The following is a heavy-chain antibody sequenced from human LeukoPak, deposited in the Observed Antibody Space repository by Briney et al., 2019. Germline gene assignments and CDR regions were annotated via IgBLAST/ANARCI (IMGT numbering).Heavy chain of an antibody. Sequence: GGSLRLSCAASGFTFNIYAMNWVRQAPGKGLEWVSSISTSSTYIFYADSVKGRFTISRDNAKNSLYLQMNSLRAEDTAVYYCARGKTIGDKPGFDYWGQGTLVTVSS. J-gene: IGHJ4*02. V-gene: IGHV3-21*01. CDR1: GFTFNIYA. CDR3: ARGKTIGDKPGFDY. CDR2: ISTSSTYI. D-gene: IGHD3-10*01.